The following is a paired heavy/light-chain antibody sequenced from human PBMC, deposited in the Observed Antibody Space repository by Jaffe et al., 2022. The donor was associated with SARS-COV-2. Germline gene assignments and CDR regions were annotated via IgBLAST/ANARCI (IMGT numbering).Heavy chain of an antibody. CDR2: ISYDGSNK. CDR3: ARDSSGPVSLLGYDGYYGMDV. D-gene: IGHD1-26*01. Sequence: QVQLVESGGGVVQPGRSLRLSCAASGFTFSNYAIHWVRQAPGKGLEWVAVISYDGSNKYYADSVKGRFTISRDNSKNTLYLQMNSLRAEDTAVYYCARDSSGPVSLLGYDGYYGMDVWGQGTTVTVSS. V-gene: IGHV3-30-3*01. J-gene: IGHJ6*02. CDR1: GFTFSNYA.
Light chain of an antibody. J-gene: IGLJ2*01. CDR2: QDS. CDR1: KLGDKY. CDR3: QAWDSSTVV. Sequence: SYELTQPPSVSVSPGQTASITCSGDKLGDKYVCWYQQKPGQSPVLVIYQDSKRPSGIPERFSGSKSGNTATLTISGTQAMDEADYYCQAWDSSTVVFGGGTKLTVL. V-gene: IGLV3-1*01.